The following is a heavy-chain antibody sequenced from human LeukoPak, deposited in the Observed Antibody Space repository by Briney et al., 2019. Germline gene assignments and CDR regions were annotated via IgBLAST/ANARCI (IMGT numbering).Heavy chain of an antibody. V-gene: IGHV3-23*01. D-gene: IGHD3-3*01. CDR1: GFTFSSYA. CDR2: ISGSGGST. J-gene: IGHJ4*02. Sequence: GGSLRLSCAASGFTFSSYAMSWVRQAPGKGLEWVSAISGSGGSTYYADSVKGRFTISRDNSKNTLYLQLNSLRAEDTAVYYCAKIYDFWSGYFTLDFDYWGQGTLVTVSS. CDR3: AKIYDFWSGYFTLDFDY.